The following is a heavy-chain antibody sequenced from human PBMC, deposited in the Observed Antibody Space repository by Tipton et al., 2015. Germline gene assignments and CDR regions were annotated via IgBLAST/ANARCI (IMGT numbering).Heavy chain of an antibody. CDR2: MNPDNGHT. D-gene: IGHD3-9*01. CDR3: TRSLTHYDVLTGYYSFHGLDV. CDR1: GYTFTNYD. J-gene: IGHJ6*02. Sequence: QVQLVQSGAEVKKPGASVKASCTASGYTFTNYDINWVRQAPGQGLEWMAWMNPDNGHTGYAQKFQGRVTVTRNTSITTAYMELSSLKSEDTAVYYCTRSLTHYDVLTGYYSFHGLDVWGRGTTVIVS. V-gene: IGHV1-8*01.